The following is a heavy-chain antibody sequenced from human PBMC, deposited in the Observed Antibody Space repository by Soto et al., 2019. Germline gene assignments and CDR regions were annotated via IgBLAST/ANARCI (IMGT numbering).Heavy chain of an antibody. CDR1: WGKVSSNSAA. Sequence: QTLSLTCAISWGKVSSNSAAWNWIKQSPSRGLEWLGRTYYRSKWYNDYAVSVKSRITINPDTSKNQFSLQLNSVTPEDTAVYYCARDGLTPIYYYYGMDVWGQGTTVTVSS. CDR3: ARDGLTPIYYYYGMDV. J-gene: IGHJ6*02. D-gene: IGHD3-9*01. V-gene: IGHV6-1*01. CDR2: TYYRSKWYN.